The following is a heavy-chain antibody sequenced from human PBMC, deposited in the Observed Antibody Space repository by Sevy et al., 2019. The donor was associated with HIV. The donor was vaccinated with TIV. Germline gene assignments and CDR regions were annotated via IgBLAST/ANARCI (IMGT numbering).Heavy chain of an antibody. CDR1: GNSFTNYW. CDR2: IYPGDSDT. V-gene: IGHV5-51*01. D-gene: IGHD3-22*01. J-gene: IGHJ4*02. CDR3: ARTYDSSGYPFDY. Sequence: RGESLKISCKGSGNSFTNYWIAWVRQMPGKGLEWMGIIYPGDSDTRYSPSFQGQVTISADKSITTAYLQWRSLKASDTAMYYCARTYDSSGYPFDYWGQGTLVTVSS.